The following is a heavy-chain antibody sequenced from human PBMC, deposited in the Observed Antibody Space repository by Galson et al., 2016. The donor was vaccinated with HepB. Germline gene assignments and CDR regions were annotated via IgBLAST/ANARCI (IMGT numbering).Heavy chain of an antibody. CDR1: GYAFTDDF. V-gene: IGHV1-2*06. J-gene: IGHJ5*02. Sequence: SVKVSCKASGYAFTDDFIHWVRQAPGQGLECMGRINPDSGVTDSAQKFQGRVTMTRDTSVSTVYMHLSSLTSDDTAIYYCARERRYAFGPWGQGTLVTVSS. CDR3: ARERRYAFGP. CDR2: INPDSGVT. D-gene: IGHD3-9*01.